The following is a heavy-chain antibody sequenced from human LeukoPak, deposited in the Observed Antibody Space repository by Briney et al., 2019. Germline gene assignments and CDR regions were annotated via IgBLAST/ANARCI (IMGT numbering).Heavy chain of an antibody. V-gene: IGHV3-20*04. CDR2: INWNGGST. CDR1: GFTFDDYG. CDR3: VKERGPFDGFDI. Sequence: GGSLRLSCAASGFTFDDYGMSWVRQAPGKGLEWVSGINWNGGSTGYADSVKGRFTISRDNAKNTLSLQMNSLRAEDTAVYYCVKERGPFDGFDIWGQGTMVTVSS. J-gene: IGHJ3*02.